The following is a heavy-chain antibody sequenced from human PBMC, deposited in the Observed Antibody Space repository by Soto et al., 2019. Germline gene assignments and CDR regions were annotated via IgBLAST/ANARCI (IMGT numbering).Heavy chain of an antibody. Sequence: GGSLRLSCAASGFTVSSNYMSWVRQAPGKGLEWVSVIYSGGSTYYADSVKGRFTISRDNSKNTLYLQMNSLRSEDTAVYYCARXSVQVGAARDVPNWFDPWGQGTLVTVSS. CDR3: ARXSVQVGAARDVPNWFDP. D-gene: IGHD6-6*01. V-gene: IGHV3-53*05. J-gene: IGHJ5*02. CDR1: GFTVSSNY. CDR2: IYSGGST.